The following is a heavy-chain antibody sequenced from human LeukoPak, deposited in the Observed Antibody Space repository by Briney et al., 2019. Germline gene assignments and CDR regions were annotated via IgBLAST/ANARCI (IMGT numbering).Heavy chain of an antibody. D-gene: IGHD4-11*01. CDR2: ISAYNGNT. V-gene: IGHV1-18*01. J-gene: IGHJ4*02. CDR1: GYTFTSYG. CDR3: ATVSSNLDY. Sequence: ASVKVSCKASGYTFTSYGISWVRQAPGQGLEWMGWISAYNGNTNYAQKLQGRVTMTTDTSTDTAYMELSSLRSEDTAVYYCATVSSNLDYWGQGTLVTVSS.